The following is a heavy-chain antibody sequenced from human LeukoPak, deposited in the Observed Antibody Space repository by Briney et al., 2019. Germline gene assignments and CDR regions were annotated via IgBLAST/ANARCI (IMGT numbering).Heavy chain of an antibody. Sequence: GGSLRLSCAASGFTFSSYGMHWVRQAPGKGLEWVAVISYDGSNKYYADSVKGRFTISRDNSKNTLYLQMNSLRAEDTAVYYCAKDRTYYYDSSGSLWGQGTLVTVSS. V-gene: IGHV3-30*18. J-gene: IGHJ4*02. D-gene: IGHD3-22*01. CDR1: GFTFSSYG. CDR3: AKDRTYYYDSSGSL. CDR2: ISYDGSNK.